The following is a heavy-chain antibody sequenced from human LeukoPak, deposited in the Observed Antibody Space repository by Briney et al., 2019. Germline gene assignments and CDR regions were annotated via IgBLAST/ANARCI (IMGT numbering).Heavy chain of an antibody. V-gene: IGHV3-13*01. D-gene: IGHD2-2*01. J-gene: IGHJ6*03. Sequence: PGGSLRLSCAASGFTFSSYDMHWVRQATGKGLEWVSAIGTAGDTYYPGSVKGRFTISRENAKNSLYLQMNSLRAGDTAVYYCAKERVIVVVPAAIRDYYYYMDVWGKGTTVTISS. CDR1: GFTFSSYD. CDR2: IGTAGDT. CDR3: AKERVIVVVPAAIRDYYYYMDV.